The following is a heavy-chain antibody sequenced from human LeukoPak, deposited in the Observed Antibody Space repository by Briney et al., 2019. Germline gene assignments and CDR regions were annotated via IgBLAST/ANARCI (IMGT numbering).Heavy chain of an antibody. CDR2: INPSGGST. V-gene: IGHV1-46*01. CDR1: GYTFTSYY. J-gene: IGHJ3*02. Sequence: ASVKVSCKASGYTFTSYYMHWVRQAPGQGLEWMGIINPSGGSTSYAQKFQGRATMTRDMSTSTVYMELSSLRSEDTAVYYCATYNSLHAFDIWGQGTMVTVSS. CDR3: ATYNSLHAFDI. D-gene: IGHD1-20*01.